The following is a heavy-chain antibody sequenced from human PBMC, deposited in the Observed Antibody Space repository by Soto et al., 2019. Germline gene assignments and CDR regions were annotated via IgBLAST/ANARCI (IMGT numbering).Heavy chain of an antibody. CDR2: IYWDDDK. J-gene: IGHJ4*02. D-gene: IGHD4-17*01. CDR3: AHAGDYDLLTFDH. Sequence: QITLKESGPTLVRPAQTLTLTCDFSGFSLSTYHMGVAWIRQPPGKALEWLELIYWDDDKRYSPSLKDRLAISKDTSSNQMVLTITNMDPVDTATYFCAHAGDYDLLTFDHWGPGTLVTVSS. V-gene: IGHV2-5*02. CDR1: GFSLSTYHMG.